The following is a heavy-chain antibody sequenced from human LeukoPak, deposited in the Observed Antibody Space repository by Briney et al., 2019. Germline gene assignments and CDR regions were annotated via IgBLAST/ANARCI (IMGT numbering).Heavy chain of an antibody. V-gene: IGHV3-23*01. D-gene: IGHD1-26*01. CDR1: GFTFSSHG. J-gene: IGHJ4*02. CDR2: ISRGSEFT. Sequence: PGGSLRLSCAVSGFTFSSHGMSWVRQAPGKGLEWVSGISRGSEFTFYADSVKGRFTISRDNSKSTLSLQMNNLRVDDTAVYYCAKDTKWELNAYYIDYWGQGTLVTVSS. CDR3: AKDTKWELNAYYIDY.